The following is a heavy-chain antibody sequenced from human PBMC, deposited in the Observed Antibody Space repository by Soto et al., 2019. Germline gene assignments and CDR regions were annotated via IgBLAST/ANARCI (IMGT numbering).Heavy chain of an antibody. J-gene: IGHJ4*02. V-gene: IGHV3-7*01. D-gene: IGHD5-18*01. Sequence: EVQLEESGGGLVQPGGSLRLSCAASGFTLSSYWMSWVRQAPGRGLEWVARINHDGSEKYYVDSVKGRFTISRDNAKNALYLQIISLRAEDTAVYYCARGGFHYGDYRGQGTLVTVSS. CDR2: INHDGSEK. CDR1: GFTLSSYW. CDR3: ARGGFHYGDY.